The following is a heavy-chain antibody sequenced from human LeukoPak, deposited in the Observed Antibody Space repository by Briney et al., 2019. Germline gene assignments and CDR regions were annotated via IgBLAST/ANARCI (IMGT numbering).Heavy chain of an antibody. Sequence: VASVKVSCKASGGTFSSYATSWVRQAPGQGLEWMGGIIPIFGTANYAQKFQGRVTITADESTSTAYMELSSLRSEDTAVYYCARDRFYTNHNAFDIWGQGTMVTVSS. CDR2: IIPIFGTA. V-gene: IGHV1-69*13. D-gene: IGHD1-14*01. CDR3: ARDRFYTNHNAFDI. CDR1: GGTFSSYA. J-gene: IGHJ3*02.